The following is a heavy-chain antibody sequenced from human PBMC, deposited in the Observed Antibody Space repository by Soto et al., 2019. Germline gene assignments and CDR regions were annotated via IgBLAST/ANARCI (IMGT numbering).Heavy chain of an antibody. J-gene: IGHJ4*02. Sequence: QVQLQESGPGLVKPSETLSLTCTVSGGSISSYYWSWIRQPPGKGLEWIGYIYYSGSTNYNPSLKGRVTISVDTSKNQFALKLSSVTAADTAVYYCARGLMGPYGDYADGGDYWGQGTLVTVSS. CDR2: IYYSGST. D-gene: IGHD4-17*01. V-gene: IGHV4-59*01. CDR3: ARGLMGPYGDYADGGDY. CDR1: GGSISSYY.